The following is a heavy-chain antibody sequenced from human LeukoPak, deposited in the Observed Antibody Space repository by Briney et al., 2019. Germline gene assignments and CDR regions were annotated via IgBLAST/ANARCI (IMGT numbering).Heavy chain of an antibody. D-gene: IGHD6-19*01. V-gene: IGHV4-59*08. CDR1: GGSISGYY. CDR3: ARHSSGWTQPFDY. Sequence: SETLSLTCTVSGGSISGYYWSWIRQPPGKGLEWIGYIYYSGSTNYNPSLKSRVTISVDTSKNQFSLKLSSVTAADTAVYYCARHSSGWTQPFDYWGQGTLVTVSS. J-gene: IGHJ4*02. CDR2: IYYSGST.